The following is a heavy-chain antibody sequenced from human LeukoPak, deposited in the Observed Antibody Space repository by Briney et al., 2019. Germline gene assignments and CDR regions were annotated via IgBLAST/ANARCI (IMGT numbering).Heavy chain of an antibody. CDR2: ISESGGST. D-gene: IGHD6-6*01. CDR3: AKDRGGIAARLPDY. J-gene: IGHJ4*02. CDR1: GFTFSTSA. Sequence: PGGPLRLSCVVSGFTFSTSAMSWVRQAPGKGLEWVSGISESGGSTYYADSVKGRFTISRDNSKNTLYLQMNSLRAEDTAVYYCAKDRGGIAARLPDYWGQGTLVTVSS. V-gene: IGHV3-23*01.